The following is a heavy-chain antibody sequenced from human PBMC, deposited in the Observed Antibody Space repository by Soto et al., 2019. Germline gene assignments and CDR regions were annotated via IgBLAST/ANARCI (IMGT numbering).Heavy chain of an antibody. D-gene: IGHD3-22*01. V-gene: IGHV4-59*01. CDR1: GGSIRSSY. CDR2: IYYSGST. CDR3: ARDKAYYDSSGYTDRWFDP. Sequence: SETLSLTCTVSGGSIRSSYWSWIRQPPGKGLEWIGYIYYSGSTNYNPSLKSRVTISVDTSKNQFSLKLSSVTAADTAVYYCARDKAYYDSSGYTDRWFDPWGQGTLVTVSS. J-gene: IGHJ5*02.